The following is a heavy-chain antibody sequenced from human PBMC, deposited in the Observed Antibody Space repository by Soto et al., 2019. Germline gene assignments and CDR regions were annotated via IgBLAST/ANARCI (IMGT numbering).Heavy chain of an antibody. D-gene: IGHD2-21*01. V-gene: IGHV3-23*01. CDR1: GFTFSNYA. CDR3: AKADQERQWVFLHN. CDR2: IRGNGGET. J-gene: IGHJ4*02. Sequence: EVQVLESGGGLVQPGGSLRLSCVASGFTFSNYAMTWVRQAPGKGMEWVSAIRGNGGETFYADSVKGRFTISRDNSKNTLYLQMNSLRAEDTAVYHCAKADQERQWVFLHNWGQGTLVTVSS.